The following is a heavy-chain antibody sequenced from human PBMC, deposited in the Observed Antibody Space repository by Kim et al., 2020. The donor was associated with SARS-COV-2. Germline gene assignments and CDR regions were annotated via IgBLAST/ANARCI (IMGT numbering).Heavy chain of an antibody. J-gene: IGHJ6*02. D-gene: IGHD2-2*02. CDR3: TQGIGYSMDV. CDR1: GFTFSNAW. V-gene: IGHV3-15*01. CDR2: IRSKTDGETV. Sequence: GGSLRLSCVVSGFTFSNAWMDWVRQAPGKGLEWVVRIRSKTDGETVEYAPPVKGRFIISRDDTKNTMYLQMNSLKSEDTAVYYCTQGIGYSMDVWGQGTTVTVSS.